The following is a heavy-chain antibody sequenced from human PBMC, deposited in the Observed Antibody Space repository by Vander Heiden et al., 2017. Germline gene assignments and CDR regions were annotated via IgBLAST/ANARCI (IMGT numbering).Heavy chain of an antibody. D-gene: IGHD4-17*01. Sequence: EVQLVESGGGLVKPGGSLRLSGAASGFTFSSYGMNWVRKAPGKGLEWVSSISSSSSYIYYADSVKGRFTISRDNAKNSLYLQMNSLRAEDTAVYYCAPYGDPNFDYWGQGTLVTVSS. CDR2: ISSSSSYI. CDR1: GFTFSSYG. J-gene: IGHJ4*02. V-gene: IGHV3-21*01. CDR3: APYGDPNFDY.